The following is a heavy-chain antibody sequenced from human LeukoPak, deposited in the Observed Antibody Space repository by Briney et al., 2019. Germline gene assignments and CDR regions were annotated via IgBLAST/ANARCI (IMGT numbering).Heavy chain of an antibody. CDR3: AKDSAAAGTLFDY. V-gene: IGHV3-30*02. J-gene: IGHJ4*02. CDR2: IRYDGSNK. D-gene: IGHD6-13*01. Sequence: GGSLRLSCAASGFTFSSYGMHWVRQAPGKGLEWVTFIRYDGSNKYYADSVKGRFTISRDNSKNTLYLQMNSLRAEDTAVYYCAKDSAAAGTLFDYWGQGTLVTVSS. CDR1: GFTFSSYG.